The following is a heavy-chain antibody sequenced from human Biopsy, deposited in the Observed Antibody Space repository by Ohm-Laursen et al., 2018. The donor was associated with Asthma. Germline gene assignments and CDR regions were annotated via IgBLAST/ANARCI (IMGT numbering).Heavy chain of an antibody. Sequence: SLRLSCAASGFTFSRHALHWVRQAPGKGLEWVAGIYYDESRKYYTESVKGRFTISRDNSKNRLYLEMASLRAEDTAVYYCAREKVIESKGFQNWFGPWGQGTLVHVSS. J-gene: IGHJ5*02. D-gene: IGHD3-16*02. V-gene: IGHV3-33*01. CDR2: IYYDESRK. CDR3: AREKVIESKGFQNWFGP. CDR1: GFTFSRHA.